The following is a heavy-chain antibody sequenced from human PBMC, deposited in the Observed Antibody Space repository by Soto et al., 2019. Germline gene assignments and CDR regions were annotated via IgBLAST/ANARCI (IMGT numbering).Heavy chain of an antibody. D-gene: IGHD2-2*03. CDR2: ISTFHGNT. V-gene: IGHV1-18*04. Sequence: ASVKVSCKASGYTFTSYGISWVRQAPGQGLEWMGWISTFHGNTNYAQKFQGSVTMTRDTSISTAYMELSRLRSDDTAVYYCARVSGYCSSTSCLYYYYYYGMDVWGQGTTVTVSS. J-gene: IGHJ6*02. CDR1: GYTFTSYG. CDR3: ARVSGYCSSTSCLYYYYYYGMDV.